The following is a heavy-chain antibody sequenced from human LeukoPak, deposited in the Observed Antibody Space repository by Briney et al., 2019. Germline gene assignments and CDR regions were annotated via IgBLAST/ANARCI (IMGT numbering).Heavy chain of an antibody. V-gene: IGHV4-30-4*01. J-gene: IGHJ4*02. D-gene: IGHD1-26*01. CDR1: GASTGSSDHY. CDR2: IFHTGTT. CDR3: ARDDSLGGTYY. Sequence: PSQTLSLTCTVSGASTGSSDHYWSWVRQTPGKGLEWLGFIFHTGTTYYNPSLQSRLRISIDTSKNQFPLRLTSATAADTAIYYCARDDSLGGTYYWGPGTPVTVSS.